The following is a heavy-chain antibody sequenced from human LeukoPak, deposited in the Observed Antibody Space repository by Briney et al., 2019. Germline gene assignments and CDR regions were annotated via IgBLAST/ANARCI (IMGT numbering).Heavy chain of an antibody. Sequence: GGSLRLSCAASGFTFSTSGMHRVRQAPGKGLEWVAVIWYDGSNKHYAGSVKGRFSISRDNSKSTLYLQMNSLRAEDTAVYYCARARGVSTGYRPIDYWGQGTLVTVSS. J-gene: IGHJ4*02. CDR1: GFTFSTSG. CDR3: ARARGVSTGYRPIDY. D-gene: IGHD3-22*01. V-gene: IGHV3-33*01. CDR2: IWYDGSNK.